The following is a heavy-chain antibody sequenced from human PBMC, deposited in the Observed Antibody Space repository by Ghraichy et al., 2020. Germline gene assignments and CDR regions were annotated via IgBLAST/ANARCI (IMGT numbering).Heavy chain of an antibody. CDR1: GFTFSSYS. CDR2: ISSSSSYI. V-gene: IGHV3-21*01. CDR3: ARVGRGYSYGYISRHFDY. Sequence: GESLNISCAASGFTFSSYSMNWVRQAPGKGLEWVSSISSSSSYIYYADSVKGRFTISRDNAKNSLYLQMNSLRAEDTAVYYCARVGRGYSYGYISRHFDYWGQGTLVTVSS. D-gene: IGHD5-18*01. J-gene: IGHJ4*02.